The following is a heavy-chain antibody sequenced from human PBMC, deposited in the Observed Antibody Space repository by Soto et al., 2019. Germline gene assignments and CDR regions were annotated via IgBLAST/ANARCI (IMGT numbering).Heavy chain of an antibody. CDR3: AKDLQSYGDYDYYCYGMDV. CDR2: ISYDGTNK. V-gene: IGHV3-30*18. Sequence: QVQLVESGGGEVQPGRSLTLSCAASGFTFSTYGMHWVRQTPGKGLEWVAVISYDGTNKFYSDSVKGRFTISRDNFKNTLPLQMNSLRADDPAVYSCAKDLQSYGDYDYYCYGMDVWGLGTRVTVSS. D-gene: IGHD4-17*01. J-gene: IGHJ6*02. CDR1: GFTFSTYG.